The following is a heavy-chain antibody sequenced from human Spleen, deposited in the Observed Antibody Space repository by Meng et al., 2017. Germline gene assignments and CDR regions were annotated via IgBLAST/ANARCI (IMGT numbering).Heavy chain of an antibody. CDR2: INPNSGGT. V-gene: IGHV1-2*06. Sequence: QVQLVQSGAEVKKPGASVKVSCKASGYTFTGYYMHWVRQAPGQGLEWMGRINPNSGGTNYVQKFQGRVTMTRDTSISTAYMELSSLRSEDTAIYYCARDLNGDRGIYFDYWGQGTLVTVSS. J-gene: IGHJ4*02. D-gene: IGHD3-10*01. CDR3: ARDLNGDRGIYFDY. CDR1: GYTFTGYY.